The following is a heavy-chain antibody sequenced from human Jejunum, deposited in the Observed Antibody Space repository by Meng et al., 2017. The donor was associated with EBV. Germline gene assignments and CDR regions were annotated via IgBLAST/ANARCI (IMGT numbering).Heavy chain of an antibody. CDR2: VYYTGST. CDR3: ARYERTTTGRWFDT. Sequence: QLQLQESGPGLVKPSETLSLTCTVSGGSISSNDDYWVWIRQPPGKGLGWIGTVYYTGSTYYNPSLKSRLSISVDTSKNQFSLKVSSVTAADTAVYCCARYERTTTGRWFDTGGPGIMVTVSS. D-gene: IGHD1-7*01. V-gene: IGHV4-39*01. CDR1: GGSISSNDDY. J-gene: IGHJ5*02.